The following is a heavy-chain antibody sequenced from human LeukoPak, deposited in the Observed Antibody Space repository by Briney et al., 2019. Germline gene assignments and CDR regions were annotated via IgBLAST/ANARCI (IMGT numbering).Heavy chain of an antibody. CDR1: GFTFSSSW. CDR2: IKQDGSEK. V-gene: IGHV3-7*03. Sequence: GGSLRLSCAASGFTFSSSWMHWVRQAPEKGLEWVANIKQDGSEKYYVDSVKGRFTISRDNAKNSLYLQMNSLRAEDTAVYYCTRDGPRWEPYFDYWGQGTLVTVSS. CDR3: TRDGPRWEPYFDY. D-gene: IGHD1-26*01. J-gene: IGHJ4*02.